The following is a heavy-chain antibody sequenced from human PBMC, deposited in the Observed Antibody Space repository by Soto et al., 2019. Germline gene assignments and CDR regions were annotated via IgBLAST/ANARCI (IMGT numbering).Heavy chain of an antibody. CDR3: ARSSGDRYYFDY. D-gene: IGHD2-21*02. V-gene: IGHV4-4*02. CDR1: SGSISSSNW. J-gene: IGHJ4*02. Sequence: SETLSLTCAVSSGSISSSNWWSWVRQPPGKGLEWIGEIYHSGSTNYNPSLKSRVTISVDKSKNQFSLKLSSVTAADTAVYYCARSSGDRYYFDYWGQGTLVTVSS. CDR2: IYHSGST.